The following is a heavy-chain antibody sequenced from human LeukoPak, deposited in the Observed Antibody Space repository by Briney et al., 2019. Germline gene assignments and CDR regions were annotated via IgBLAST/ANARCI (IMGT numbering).Heavy chain of an antibody. CDR1: GFTFSNYE. CDR2: ISSSGSDI. CDR3: AKAGSGSYYYMDV. Sequence: GGSLRLSCAASGFTFSNYEMHWVRQAPGKGLEWVSYISSSGSDIYYTDSVKGRFTISRDNAKNSLYLQMNSLRAEDTALYYCAKAGSGSYYYMDVWGKGTTVTVSS. D-gene: IGHD3-10*01. V-gene: IGHV3-48*03. J-gene: IGHJ6*03.